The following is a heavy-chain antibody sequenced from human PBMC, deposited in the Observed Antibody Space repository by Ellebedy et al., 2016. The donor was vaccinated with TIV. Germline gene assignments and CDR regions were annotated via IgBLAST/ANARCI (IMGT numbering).Heavy chain of an antibody. J-gene: IGHJ4*02. D-gene: IGHD1-1*01. Sequence: GESLKISXAASGFTVSSNYMSWVRQAPGKGLEWVSVIYSGGSTYYADSVKGRFTISRDNSKNTLYLQMNSLRAEDTAVYYCASKRTTDWGQGTLVTVSS. CDR3: ASKRTTD. CDR2: IYSGGST. V-gene: IGHV3-53*01. CDR1: GFTVSSNY.